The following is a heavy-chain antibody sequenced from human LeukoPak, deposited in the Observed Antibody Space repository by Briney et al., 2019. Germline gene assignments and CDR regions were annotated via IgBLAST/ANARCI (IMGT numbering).Heavy chain of an antibody. V-gene: IGHV4-4*07. CDR2: IYTSGST. CDR1: GGSISSYY. CDR3: ARRKVRGVIKSPFDY. J-gene: IGHJ4*02. D-gene: IGHD3-10*01. Sequence: SETLSLTCTVSGGSISSYYWSWIRQPAGKGLEWIGRIYTSGSTNYNPSLKSRVTISVDTSKNQFSLKLSSVTAADTAVYYCARRKVRGVIKSPFDYWGQGTLVTVSS.